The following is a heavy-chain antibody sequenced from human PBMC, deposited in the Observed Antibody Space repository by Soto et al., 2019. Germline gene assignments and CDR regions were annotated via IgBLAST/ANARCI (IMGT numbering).Heavy chain of an antibody. D-gene: IGHD3-3*01. CDR3: ARDYDFWSGSHYYYGMDV. CDR2: TYYRSKWYN. J-gene: IGHJ6*02. CDR1: GDSVSSNSAA. V-gene: IGHV6-1*01. Sequence: SQTLSLTCAISGDSVSSNSAAWNWIRQSPSRGLEWLGRTYYRSKWYNDYAVSVKSRITINPDTSKNQFSLRLNSVTPEDTAVYYCARDYDFWSGSHYYYGMDVWGQGTTVTVSS.